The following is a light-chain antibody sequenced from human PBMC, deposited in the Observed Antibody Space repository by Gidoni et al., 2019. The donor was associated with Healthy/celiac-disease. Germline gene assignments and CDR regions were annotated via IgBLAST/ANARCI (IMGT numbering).Light chain of an antibody. CDR1: SLRSYY. CDR3: TSRDSSGNHVV. Sequence: SSELTQDPAVSVALGQTVRITCQGDSLRSYYASWYQQKPGQAPVLVIYGKNNRPSGTPARFSVPSSGNTVSLPIPGPQAEDEADFYFTSRDSSGNHVVFGGGTKLTVL. CDR2: GKN. V-gene: IGLV3-19*01. J-gene: IGLJ2*01.